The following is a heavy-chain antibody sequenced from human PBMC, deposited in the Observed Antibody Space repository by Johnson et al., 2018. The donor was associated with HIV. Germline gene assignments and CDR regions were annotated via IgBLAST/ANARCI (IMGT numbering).Heavy chain of an antibody. CDR3: AIGRGEFPRHAFDI. CDR1: GFTFDDYA. V-gene: IGHV3-9*01. CDR2: ISWNSGSI. D-gene: IGHD3-10*01. J-gene: IGHJ3*02. Sequence: EVQLVESGGGLVQPGRSLRLSCAASGFTFDDYAMHWVRQAPGKGLEWVSGISWNSGSIGYADSVKGRFTISRDNSRNTLFLHINSLRADDTAVYYCAIGRGEFPRHAFDIWGQGTMVTVSS.